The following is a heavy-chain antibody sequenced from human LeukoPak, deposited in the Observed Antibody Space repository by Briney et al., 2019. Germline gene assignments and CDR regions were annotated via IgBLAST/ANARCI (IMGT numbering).Heavy chain of an antibody. CDR2: LSDAGVRI. V-gene: IGHV3-23*01. CDR3: ARDRGMDV. J-gene: IGHJ6*02. Sequence: GGSLRLSCIASGFTFRNYGMSWVRQAPGKGLEWVSGLSDAGVRIFYSDSVKGRFTISRDNSKNTLYLQMNSLRAEDTAVYYCARDRGMDVWGQGTTVTVSS. CDR1: GFTFRNYG.